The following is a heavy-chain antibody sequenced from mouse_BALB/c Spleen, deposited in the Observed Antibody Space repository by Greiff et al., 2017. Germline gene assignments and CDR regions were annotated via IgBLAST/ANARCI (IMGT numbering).Heavy chain of an antibody. D-gene: IGHD1-1*01. CDR2: IYPGDGDT. CDR3: ARSHYYGSIYYFDY. CDR1: GYTFTSYW. V-gene: IGHV1-87*01. J-gene: IGHJ2*01. Sequence: VQLQQSGAELARPGASVKLSCKASGYTFTSYWMQWVKQRPGQGLEWIGAIYPGDGDTRYTQKFKGKATLTADKSSGTAYMQLSSLASEDSAVYYCARSHYYGSIYYFDYWGQGTTLTVSS.